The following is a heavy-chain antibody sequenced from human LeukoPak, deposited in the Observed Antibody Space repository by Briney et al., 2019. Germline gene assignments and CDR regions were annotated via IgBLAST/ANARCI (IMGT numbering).Heavy chain of an antibody. D-gene: IGHD4-17*01. Sequence: PSETLSLTCAVSGHSISSGYYWGWIRQPPGKGLEWIGSIYHSGSTYYNPSLKSRVTISVDTSKNQFSLKLSSVTAADTAVYYCARHPATVSKGWFDPWGQGTLVTVSP. J-gene: IGHJ5*02. CDR1: GHSISSGYY. CDR3: ARHPATVSKGWFDP. V-gene: IGHV4-38-2*01. CDR2: IYHSGST.